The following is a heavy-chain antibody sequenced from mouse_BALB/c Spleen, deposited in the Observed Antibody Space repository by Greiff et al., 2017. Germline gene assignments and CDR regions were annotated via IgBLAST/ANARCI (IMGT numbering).Heavy chain of an antibody. D-gene: IGHD2-10*01. V-gene: IGHV2-2*02. CDR2: IWSGGST. Sequence: VKLVESGPGLVQPSQSLSITCTVSGFSLTSYGVHWVRQSPGKGLEWLGVIWSGGSTDYNAAFISRLSISKDNSKSQVFFKMNSLQANDTAIYYCALAYYGNPWDYWGQGTSVTVSS. J-gene: IGHJ4*01. CDR1: GFSLTSYG. CDR3: ALAYYGNPWDY.